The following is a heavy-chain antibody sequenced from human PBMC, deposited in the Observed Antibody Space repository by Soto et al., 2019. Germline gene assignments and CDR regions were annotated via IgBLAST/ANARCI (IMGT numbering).Heavy chain of an antibody. Sequence: VQLVESGGGLVQPGRSLRLSCAASGFTFDDYAMHWVRQAPGKGLEWVSGISWNSGSIGYADSVKGRFTISRDNAKNSLYLQMNSLRAEDTALYYCAKDRGGDWNYYYGMDVWGQGTTVTVSS. CDR3: AKDRGGDWNYYYGMDV. CDR1: GFTFDDYA. J-gene: IGHJ6*02. V-gene: IGHV3-9*01. D-gene: IGHD1-1*01. CDR2: ISWNSGSI.